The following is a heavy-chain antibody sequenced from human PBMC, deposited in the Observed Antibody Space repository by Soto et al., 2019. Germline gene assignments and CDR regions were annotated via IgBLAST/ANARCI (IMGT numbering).Heavy chain of an antibody. V-gene: IGHV4-34*01. CDR2: INHSGST. D-gene: IGHD2-2*01. CDR3: ARSVRPVVPAAMRHYYYYYMDV. J-gene: IGHJ6*03. CDR1: GGSFSGYY. Sequence: PSETLSLTCAVYGGSFSGYYWSWIRQPPRKGLERIGEINHSGSTNYNPSLKSRVTISVDTSKNQFSLKLSSVTAADTAVYYCARSVRPVVPAAMRHYYYYYMDVWGKGTTVTVSS.